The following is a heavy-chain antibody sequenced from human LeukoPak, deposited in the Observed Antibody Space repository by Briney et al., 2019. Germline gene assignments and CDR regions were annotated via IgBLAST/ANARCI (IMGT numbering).Heavy chain of an antibody. Sequence: GRSLRLSCAASGFXFSGYAIHWVRQAPGKGLEWVAVISYDGSNEYYADSVKGRFTISRDNSKNTLYLQMNSLSVEDTAVYYCARVGYYASGPFSYFDYWGQGTQVTVSS. CDR1: GFXFSGYA. CDR2: ISYDGSNE. CDR3: ARVGYYASGPFSYFDY. V-gene: IGHV3-30-3*01. D-gene: IGHD3-10*01. J-gene: IGHJ4*02.